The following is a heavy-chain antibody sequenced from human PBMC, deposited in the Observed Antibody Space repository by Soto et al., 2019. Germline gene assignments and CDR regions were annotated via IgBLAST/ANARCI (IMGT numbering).Heavy chain of an antibody. Sequence: EVQLVESGGGLIQPGGSLSLPCAASGFTFNTYWMHWVRQAPGKGLVWVSRINGAGSSTSYAESVKGRFTITRDSTENILYLQMKTVGAEVTGVYYSARDFWMTTFGSDAVDIWGQGTMVTVSS. CDR3: ARDFWMTTFGSDAVDI. CDR2: INGAGSST. J-gene: IGHJ3*02. D-gene: IGHD3-16*01. V-gene: IGHV3-74*01. CDR1: GFTFNTYW.